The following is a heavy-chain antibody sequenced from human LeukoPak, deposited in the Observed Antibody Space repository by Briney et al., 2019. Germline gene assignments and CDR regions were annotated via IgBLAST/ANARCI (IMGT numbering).Heavy chain of an antibody. Sequence: PSETLSLTCTVSGYSTSSGFYWDWIRQRPGKGREWSGTLSHRGSSYYNPSLKSRVTISVDTSKNQFSLNLSSVTAADTAVFYCARSWFGEYGGCAFDIWGQGTMVTVSS. V-gene: IGHV4-38-2*02. CDR2: LSHRGSS. CDR3: ARSWFGEYGGCAFDI. J-gene: IGHJ3*02. CDR1: GYSTSSGFY. D-gene: IGHD3-10*01.